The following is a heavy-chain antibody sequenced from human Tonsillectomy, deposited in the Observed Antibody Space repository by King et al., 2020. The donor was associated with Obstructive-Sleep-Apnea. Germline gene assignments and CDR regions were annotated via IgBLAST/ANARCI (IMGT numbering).Heavy chain of an antibody. CDR2: INTNTGNP. D-gene: IGHD5-12*01. J-gene: IGHJ4*02. Sequence: QLVQSGSELKKPGASVKVSCKASGYTFTSYAINWVRQAPGQGLEWMGWINTNTGNPAYAQDFTGRFVFSLDTSVSTAYLQISRLKAEDTAVYYCAILRGIVPTIGPIFDYWGQGTLVTVSS. V-gene: IGHV7-4-1*02. CDR3: AILRGIVPTIGPIFDY. CDR1: GYTFTSYA.